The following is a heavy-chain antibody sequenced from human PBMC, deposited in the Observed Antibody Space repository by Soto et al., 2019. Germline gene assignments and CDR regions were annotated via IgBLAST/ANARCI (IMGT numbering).Heavy chain of an antibody. J-gene: IGHJ3*01. CDR1: GGSVNSLAYY. CDR2: IYYDGTT. Sequence: QLQLQESGPGLVRPWETLSLTCTVSGGSVNSLAYYWSWVRQSPGKGLEWIGTIYYDGTTYFSPSLKIRFTIPLDTSKSQFSLKLKYVTAADPVTNYWVTPEFRHDSFEVGGKGTMVTVS. V-gene: IGHV4-39*01. CDR3: VTPEFRHDSFEV.